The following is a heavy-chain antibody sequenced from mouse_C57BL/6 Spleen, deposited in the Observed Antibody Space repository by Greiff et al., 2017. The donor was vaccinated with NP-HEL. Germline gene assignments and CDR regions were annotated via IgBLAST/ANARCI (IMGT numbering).Heavy chain of an antibody. CDR2: ISDGGSYT. Sequence: EVQVVESGGGLVKPGGSLKLSCAASGFTFSSYAMSWVRQTPEKRLEWVATISDGGSYTYYPDNVKGRFTISRDNAKNNLYLQMSQLKSENTAMYYGARDKGVITTRYFDVWGTGTTVTVSS. J-gene: IGHJ1*03. CDR3: ARDKGVITTRYFDV. V-gene: IGHV5-4*01. D-gene: IGHD2-4*01. CDR1: GFTFSSYA.